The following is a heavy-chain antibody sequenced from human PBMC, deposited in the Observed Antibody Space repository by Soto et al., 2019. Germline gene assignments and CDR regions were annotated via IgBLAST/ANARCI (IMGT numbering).Heavy chain of an antibody. CDR3: AMLGDRYYYYGMDV. J-gene: IGHJ6*02. D-gene: IGHD2-8*01. CDR1: GGSCSGYY. V-gene: IGHV4-34*01. CDR2: INHSGST. Sequence: XEALSVTCAVDGGSCSGYYWSWIRQPPGKGLEWIGEINHSGSTNYNPSLKSRVTISVDTSKNQFSLKLSSVTAADTAVYYCAMLGDRYYYYGMDVWGHGTTVTVSS.